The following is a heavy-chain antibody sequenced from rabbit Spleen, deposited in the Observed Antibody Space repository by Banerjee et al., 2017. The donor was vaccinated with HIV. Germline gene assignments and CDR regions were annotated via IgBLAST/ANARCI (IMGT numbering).Heavy chain of an antibody. D-gene: IGHD8-1*01. CDR3: ARDGAGGSYFAL. Sequence: QSLEESGGDLVKPGASLTLTCTASGFSFSHSDFMYWVRQAPGKGLEWIACIYAGNSGNTYYASWAKGRFTISKTSSTTVTLQMTSLTAADTATYFCARDGAGGSYFALWGQGTLVTVS. V-gene: IGHV1S40*01. CDR2: IYAGNSGNT. J-gene: IGHJ3*01. CDR1: GFSFSHSDF.